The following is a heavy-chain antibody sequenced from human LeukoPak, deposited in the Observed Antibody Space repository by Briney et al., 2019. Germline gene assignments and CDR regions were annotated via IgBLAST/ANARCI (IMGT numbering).Heavy chain of an antibody. D-gene: IGHD3-22*01. CDR1: GFTVTSNY. J-gene: IGHJ4*02. CDR2: IYSNGDT. Sequence: GGSLRLSCAASGFTVTSNYMSWVRQAPGKGLEWVSVIYSNGDTNYADSVKGRFTISRGSSKNTLYLQMSSLRAEDTAVYFCARRHYDRTGYYYVDWGQGTLVTVSS. V-gene: IGHV3-66*04. CDR3: ARRHYDRTGYYYVD.